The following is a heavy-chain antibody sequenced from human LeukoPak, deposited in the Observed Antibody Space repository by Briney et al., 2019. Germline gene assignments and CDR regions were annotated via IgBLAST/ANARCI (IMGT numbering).Heavy chain of an antibody. CDR1: GGSISSSSYY. CDR2: IYYSGTT. CDR3: ARGFILTGAFDI. J-gene: IGHJ3*02. Sequence: SETLSLTCTVSGGSISSSSYYWGWIRQPPGKGLEWIGSIYYSGTTFYYPSLKSRVTISVDTSRNQFSLKLSSVTAADTAVYYCARGFILTGAFDIWGQGTMVTVSS. V-gene: IGHV4-39*01. D-gene: IGHD3-9*01.